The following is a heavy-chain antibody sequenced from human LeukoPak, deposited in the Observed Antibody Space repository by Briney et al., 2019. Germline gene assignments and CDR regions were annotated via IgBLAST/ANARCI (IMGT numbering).Heavy chain of an antibody. V-gene: IGHV4-39*07. CDR3: AREGAVID. CDR2: IYYSGST. CDR1: GGSISSSSYY. Sequence: SETLSLTCTVSGGSISSSSYYWGWIRQPPGKGLEWIGSIYYSGSTYYNPSLKSRVTISVDTSKNQFSLKLSSVTAADTAVYYCAREGAVIDWGQGTLVTVSS. J-gene: IGHJ1*01. D-gene: IGHD3-22*01.